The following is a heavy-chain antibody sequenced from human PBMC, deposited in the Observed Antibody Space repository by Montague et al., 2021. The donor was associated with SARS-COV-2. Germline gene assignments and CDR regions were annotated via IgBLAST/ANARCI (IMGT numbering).Heavy chain of an antibody. Sequence: SETLSLTCTVPGASISSSSYYWGWIRQPPGKGLEWIGSLYYTGSTYYNPSLKSRVTISVDTSKNQFSLKLSSVTAADTAVYYCARDSSSWYYWFDPWGQGTLVTVSP. J-gene: IGHJ5*02. CDR1: GASISSSSYY. CDR3: ARDSSSWYYWFDP. D-gene: IGHD6-13*01. V-gene: IGHV4-39*01. CDR2: LYYTGST.